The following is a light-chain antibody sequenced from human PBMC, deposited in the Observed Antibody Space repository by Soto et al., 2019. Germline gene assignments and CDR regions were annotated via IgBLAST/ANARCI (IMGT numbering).Light chain of an antibody. CDR1: LGISDY. J-gene: IGKJ1*01. CDR3: QKYNSAPWT. V-gene: IGKV1-27*01. Sequence: DIQVTQSPSSVSASVGDRVTITCRASLGISDYLAWYQQKPGKVPRLLIYAASTLHSGVPSRFSGSGSGTDFTLTISSLQPEDVATYYCQKYNSAPWTFGQGTKVDIK. CDR2: AAS.